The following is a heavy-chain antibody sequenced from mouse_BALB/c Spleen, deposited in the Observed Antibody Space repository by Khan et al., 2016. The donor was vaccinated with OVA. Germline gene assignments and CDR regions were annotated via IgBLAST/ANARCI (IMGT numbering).Heavy chain of an antibody. CDR3: ARGNYYGYAMDY. V-gene: IGHV3-2*02. CDR2: ISYSVST. D-gene: IGHD1-1*01. J-gene: IGHJ4*01. Sequence: EVQLVESGPGLVKPSQSLSLTCTVTGYSITSNYAWNWIRQFPGNKLEWMGYISYSVSTSYNPSLKSRISITRDTSKNQFFLQLNSVTTEDTATYYCARGNYYGYAMDYWGQGTSVTVSS. CDR1: GYSITSNYA.